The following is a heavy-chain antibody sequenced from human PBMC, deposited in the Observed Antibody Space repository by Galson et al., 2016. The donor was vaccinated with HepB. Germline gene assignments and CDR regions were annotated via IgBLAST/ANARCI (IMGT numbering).Heavy chain of an antibody. V-gene: IGHV4-31*03. CDR2: IHYSGSP. D-gene: IGHD5-18*01. CDR3: ARVNTAMDNDLHYAMDV. J-gene: IGHJ6*02. CDR1: GGSVSNNHHY. Sequence: TLSLTCTVSGGSVSNNHHYWTWLRQHPVKGLEWIGYIHYSGSPYYNPSLKSRVTMSVDTSENQFSLSLRSVTAADTAVYYCARVNTAMDNDLHYAMDVWGQGTTVTVSS.